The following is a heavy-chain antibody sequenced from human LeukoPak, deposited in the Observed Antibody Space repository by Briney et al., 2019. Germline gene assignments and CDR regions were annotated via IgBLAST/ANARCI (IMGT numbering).Heavy chain of an antibody. D-gene: IGHD6-6*01. CDR2: IIPILGII. CDR1: GGTFSIYA. Sequence: SVKVSCKASGGTFSIYAISWVRQAPGQGLEWMGRIIPILGIINYAQKFQGRVTITADKSTSTAYMELSSLRPEDTAVYYCAGPLKSIAARYFDLWGRGTLVTVSS. V-gene: IGHV1-69*04. CDR3: AGPLKSIAARYFDL. J-gene: IGHJ2*01.